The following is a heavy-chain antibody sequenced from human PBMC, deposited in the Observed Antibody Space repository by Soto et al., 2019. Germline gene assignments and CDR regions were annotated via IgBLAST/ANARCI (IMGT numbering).Heavy chain of an antibody. D-gene: IGHD6-13*01. CDR1: GFTFSSYS. CDR2: ISSSSSYI. J-gene: IGHJ6*02. V-gene: IGHV3-21*01. Sequence: VGSLRLSCAASGFTFSSYSMNWVRQAPGKGLEWVSSISSSSSYIYYADSVKGRFTISRDNAKNSLYLQMNSLRAEDTAVYYCAREEGDSWPLYYYGMDVWGQGTTVTVSS. CDR3: AREEGDSWPLYYYGMDV.